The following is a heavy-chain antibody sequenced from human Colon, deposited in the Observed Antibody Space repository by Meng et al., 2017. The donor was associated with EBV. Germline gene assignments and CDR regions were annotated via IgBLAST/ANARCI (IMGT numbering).Heavy chain of an antibody. J-gene: IGHJ4*02. Sequence: QGRLQESGPGLVRPSGTLSRTCAVSGGSLSSRNWWSWVRQPPGKGLEWIGEIYHSGSTNYNPSLKSRVTISVDESKNQFSLRLSSVTAADTAVYYCARVGAYCGGDCYHPRWGQGTLVTVSS. CDR3: ARVGAYCGGDCYHPR. V-gene: IGHV4-4*02. CDR2: IYHSGST. D-gene: IGHD2-21*02. CDR1: GGSLSSRNW.